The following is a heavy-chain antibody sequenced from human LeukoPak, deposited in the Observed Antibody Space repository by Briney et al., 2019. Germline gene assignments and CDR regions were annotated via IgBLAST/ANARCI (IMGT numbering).Heavy chain of an antibody. CDR3: ARVFARSGEISGSYYYY. J-gene: IGHJ4*02. Sequence: SVKVSCKASGGTFSTYAINWVRQAPGQGLEWMGGIIPIFCTANYAQKFKGGVTISTDESTSTADMELSRLRSEDTAVYYCARVFARSGEISGSYYYYWGQGTLVTVSS. V-gene: IGHV1-69*05. D-gene: IGHD3-10*01. CDR1: GGTFSTYA. CDR2: IIPIFCTA.